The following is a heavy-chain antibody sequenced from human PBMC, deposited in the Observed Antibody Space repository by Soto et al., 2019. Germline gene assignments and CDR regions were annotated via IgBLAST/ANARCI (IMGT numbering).Heavy chain of an antibody. CDR2: ISGSGGST. Sequence: GGSLRLSCAASGFTFSSYAMSWVRQAPGKGLEWVSAISGSGGSTYYADSVKGRFTISRDNSKNTLYLQMNSLRAEDTAVYYCAKDNLRGAAAKRHFDYWGQGTLVTVSS. D-gene: IGHD6-13*01. CDR1: GFTFSSYA. V-gene: IGHV3-23*01. CDR3: AKDNLRGAAAKRHFDY. J-gene: IGHJ4*02.